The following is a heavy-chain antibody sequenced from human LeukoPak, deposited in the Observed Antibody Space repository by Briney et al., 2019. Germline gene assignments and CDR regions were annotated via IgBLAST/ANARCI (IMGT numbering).Heavy chain of an antibody. Sequence: ASGKVSCKASGDTFTGYYMHWVRQAPGQGLEWMGRINPNSGGTNYAQKFQGRVTMTRDTSISTAYMELSRLRSDDTAVYYCARDITGTTPNWGQGTLVTVSS. CDR3: ARDITGTTPN. CDR1: GDTFTGYY. V-gene: IGHV1-2*06. CDR2: INPNSGGT. D-gene: IGHD1-7*01. J-gene: IGHJ4*02.